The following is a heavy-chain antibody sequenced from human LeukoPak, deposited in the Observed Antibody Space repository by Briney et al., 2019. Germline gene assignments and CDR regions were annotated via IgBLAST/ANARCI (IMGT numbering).Heavy chain of an antibody. CDR1: GYIFTSYG. J-gene: IGHJ4*02. CDR3: ARDFGYYFDY. CDR2: ISAYNGDT. V-gene: IGHV1-18*01. D-gene: IGHD3-16*01. Sequence: GASVKVSCKASGYIFTSYGISWVRQAPGQGLEWMGWISAYNGDTKYAQKLQGRVTMTTDTSTSTAYMELRSLRSDDTAVYYCARDFGYYFDYWGQGTLVTVSS.